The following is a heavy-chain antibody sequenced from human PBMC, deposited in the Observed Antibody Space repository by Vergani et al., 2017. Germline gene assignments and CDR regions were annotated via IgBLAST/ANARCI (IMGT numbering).Heavy chain of an antibody. J-gene: IGHJ5*02. V-gene: IGHV5-51*01. Sequence: EVQLVQSGAEVTKPGESLKISCKGSGYSFTSYWIGWVRQMPGKGLEWMGIIYPGDSDTRYSPSFKGQVTISADKSISTAYLQWSSLKASDTAMYYCARGYYSSGMYYNWFDPWGQGTLVTVSS. CDR1: GYSFTSYW. CDR3: ARGYYSSGMYYNWFDP. D-gene: IGHD6-19*01. CDR2: IYPGDSDT.